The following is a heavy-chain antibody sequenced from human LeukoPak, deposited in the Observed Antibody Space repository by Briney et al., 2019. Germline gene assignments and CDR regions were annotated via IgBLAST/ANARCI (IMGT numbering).Heavy chain of an antibody. CDR1: GLTFSTYG. CDR3: AKDHVTWGNRYFDH. Sequence: GGSLRLSCAASGLTFSTYGMHWVRQAPGKGLEGVAFIGQDGTKKYYADSVQGRFTISRDNSKNTLYLEMNSLSGEDTALYYCAKDHVTWGNRYFDHWGQGTLGTVSS. V-gene: IGHV3-30*02. D-gene: IGHD3-16*01. CDR2: IGQDGTKK. J-gene: IGHJ4*02.